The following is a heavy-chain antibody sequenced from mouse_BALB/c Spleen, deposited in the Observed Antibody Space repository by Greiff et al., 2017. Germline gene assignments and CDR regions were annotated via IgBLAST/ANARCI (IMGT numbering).Heavy chain of an antibody. V-gene: IGHV1-69*02. J-gene: IGHJ3*01. CDR3: ASRVGGFAY. Sequence: QVQLQQPGAELVKPGAPVKLSCKASGYTFTSYWMNWVKQRPGRGLEWIGRIDPSDSETHYNQKFKDKATLTVDKSSSTAYIQLSSLTSEDSAVYYCASRVGGFAYWGQGTLVTVSA. CDR1: GYTFTSYW. CDR2: IDPSDSET.